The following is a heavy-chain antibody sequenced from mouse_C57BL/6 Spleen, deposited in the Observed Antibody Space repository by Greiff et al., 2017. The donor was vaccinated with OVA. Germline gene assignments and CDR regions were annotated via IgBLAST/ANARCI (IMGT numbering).Heavy chain of an antibody. V-gene: IGHV1-85*01. CDR1: GYTFTSYD. CDR3: ARRGYYSNYVGYFDY. J-gene: IGHJ2*01. D-gene: IGHD2-5*01. CDR2: IYPRDGST. Sequence: QVQLKQSGPELVKPGASVKLSCKASGYTFTSYDINWVKQRPGQGLEWIGWIYPRDGSTKYNEKFKGKATLTVDTSSSTAYMELHSLTSEDSAVYFCARRGYYSNYVGYFDYWGQGTTLTVSS.